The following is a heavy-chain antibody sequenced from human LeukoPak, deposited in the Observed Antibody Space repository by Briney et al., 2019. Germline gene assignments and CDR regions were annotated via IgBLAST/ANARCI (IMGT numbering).Heavy chain of an antibody. Sequence: GGSLRLSCAASGFTFSSYAMHWVRQAPGKGLEWVAVISYDGSNKYYADSVKGRFTISRDNSKNTLYLQMNSLRAKDTAVYYCARGPPYYDFWSGTANFDYWGQGTLVTVSS. CDR3: ARGPPYYDFWSGTANFDY. V-gene: IGHV3-30-3*01. CDR1: GFTFSSYA. J-gene: IGHJ4*02. CDR2: ISYDGSNK. D-gene: IGHD3-3*01.